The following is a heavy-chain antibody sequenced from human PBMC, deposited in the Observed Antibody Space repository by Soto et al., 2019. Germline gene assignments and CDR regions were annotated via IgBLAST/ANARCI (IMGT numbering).Heavy chain of an antibody. V-gene: IGHV4-31*03. CDR3: ATSNWFDP. CDR1: GASISSGGYY. CDR2: IYYSGSA. Sequence: PSETLSLTCTVSGASISSGGYYWSWIRQHPGKGLEWIGYIYYSGSAYYNPSLKSRVTISVDTSKNEFSLKLSSVTAADTAVYYCATSNWFDPWGQGTLVTVS. J-gene: IGHJ5*02.